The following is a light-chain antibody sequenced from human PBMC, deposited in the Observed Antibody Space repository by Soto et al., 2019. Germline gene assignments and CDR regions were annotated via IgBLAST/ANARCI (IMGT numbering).Light chain of an antibody. CDR1: HSISSNY. Sequence: EIVLTQSPATLSLSPGDRATLSCGASHSISSNYLAWYQQKPGLAPRLLIYDASRRATGIPDRFSGSGSGTAFTLTISRLEPEDFALDYCQQYGDSPLTFGQGTMLDIK. V-gene: IGKV3D-20*01. CDR3: QQYGDSPLT. J-gene: IGKJ2*01. CDR2: DAS.